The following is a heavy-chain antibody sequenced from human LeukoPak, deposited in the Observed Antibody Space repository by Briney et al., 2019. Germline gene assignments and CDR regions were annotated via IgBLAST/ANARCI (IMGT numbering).Heavy chain of an antibody. V-gene: IGHV4-38-2*02. D-gene: IGHD5-18*01. CDR2: VYQSGTT. CDR3: ARIFIRNGYSSYFDC. Sequence: SETLSLTCTVSGFSISSGHYWGWVRQPPGAGLEWIGSVYQSGTTYYNPSLKNRVTTSVDMSKNQFSLRLRPVTAADTAVYYCARIFIRNGYSSYFDCWGQGTLVTVSS. J-gene: IGHJ4*02. CDR1: GFSISSGHY.